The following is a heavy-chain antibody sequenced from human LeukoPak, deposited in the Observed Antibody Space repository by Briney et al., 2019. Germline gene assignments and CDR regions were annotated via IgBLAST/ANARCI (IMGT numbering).Heavy chain of an antibody. D-gene: IGHD1-26*01. V-gene: IGHV3-30-3*01. Sequence: PGGSLRLSCAASGFTFSSYAMHWVRQAPGKGLEWVAVISYDGSNKYYADSVKGRFTISRDNSKNTLYLQMNSLRDEDTAVYYCAIDAWELPLDAFDIWGQGTMVTVSS. CDR2: ISYDGSNK. J-gene: IGHJ3*02. CDR1: GFTFSSYA. CDR3: AIDAWELPLDAFDI.